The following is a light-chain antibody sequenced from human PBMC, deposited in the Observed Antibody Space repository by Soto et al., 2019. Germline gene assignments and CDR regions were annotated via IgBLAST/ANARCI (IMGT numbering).Light chain of an antibody. Sequence: EIVLTQSPGTLPLSPGERATLSCRASQSLTSTFLAWYQQKPGQAPRLLIYGASSRATGIPDRFSGSGSGTDFTLTISRLEPEDFAVYYCQQYGTSPRTFGQGTKVEIK. CDR1: QSLTSTF. CDR3: QQYGTSPRT. J-gene: IGKJ1*01. CDR2: GAS. V-gene: IGKV3-20*01.